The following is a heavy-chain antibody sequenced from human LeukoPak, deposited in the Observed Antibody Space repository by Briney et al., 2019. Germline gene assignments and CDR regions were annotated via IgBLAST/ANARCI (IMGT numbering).Heavy chain of an antibody. J-gene: IGHJ5*02. CDR2: ISSSSSAI. V-gene: IGHV3-48*01. Sequence: PGGSLRLSCAASGFTFSSYSMNWVRQAPGKGLEWVSYISSSSSAIYYADSVKGRFTISRDNAKNSLYLQMNSLRAEDTAVYYCASEGTTVNYNWFDPWGQGTLVTVSS. D-gene: IGHD4-11*01. CDR1: GFTFSSYS. CDR3: ASEGTTVNYNWFDP.